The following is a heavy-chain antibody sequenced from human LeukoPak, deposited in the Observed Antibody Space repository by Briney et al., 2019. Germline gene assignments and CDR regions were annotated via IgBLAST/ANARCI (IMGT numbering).Heavy chain of an antibody. CDR3: ARGRIGWTYGSGSLLDY. Sequence: SETLSLTCAVYGGSFSGYYWSWIRQPPGKGLEGIGEIDHSGSTNYNPSLKSRVTISVDTSKNQFSLKLSSVTAADTAVYYCARGRIGWTYGSGSLLDYWGQGTLVTVSS. J-gene: IGHJ4*02. CDR1: GGSFSGYY. D-gene: IGHD3-10*01. V-gene: IGHV4-34*01. CDR2: IDHSGST.